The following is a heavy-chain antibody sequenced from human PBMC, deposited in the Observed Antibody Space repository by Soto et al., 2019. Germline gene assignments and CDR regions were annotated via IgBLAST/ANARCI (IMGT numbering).Heavy chain of an antibody. J-gene: IGHJ4*02. D-gene: IGHD3-22*01. CDR1: GFTFSSYA. V-gene: IGHV3-30-3*01. CDR3: ARGGSDSLKYYYDSSGYYPFDY. Sequence: QVQLVESGGGVVQPGRSLRLSCAASGFTFSSYAMHWVRQAPGKGLEWVAVISYDGSNKYYADSVKGRFTISRDNSKNTLYLQMNSLRAEDTAVYYCARGGSDSLKYYYDSSGYYPFDYWGQGTLVTVSS. CDR2: ISYDGSNK.